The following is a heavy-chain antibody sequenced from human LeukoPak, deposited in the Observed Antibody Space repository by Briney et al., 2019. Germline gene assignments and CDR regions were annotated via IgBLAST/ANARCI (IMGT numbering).Heavy chain of an antibody. CDR2: IYSGGST. D-gene: IGHD6-19*01. Sequence: QPGGSLRLSCAASGFTVSSNYMSWVRQAPGKGLEWVSVIYSGGSTYYADSVKGRFTISRDNSKNTLYLQMNSLRAEDTAVYYCARAHSSGWYSDPNWFDPWGQGTLVTVSS. CDR1: GFTVSSNY. J-gene: IGHJ5*02. CDR3: ARAHSSGWYSDPNWFDP. V-gene: IGHV3-66*01.